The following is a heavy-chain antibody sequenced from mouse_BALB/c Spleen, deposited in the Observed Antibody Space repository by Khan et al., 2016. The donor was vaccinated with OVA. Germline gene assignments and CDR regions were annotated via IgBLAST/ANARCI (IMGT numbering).Heavy chain of an antibody. D-gene: IGHD2-3*01. CDR3: ARHSYVYYFAY. V-gene: IGHV2-4-1*01. CDR2: IWSGGNT. Sequence: QVQLKQSGPGLLQPSQSLSITCTVSGFSLTTYGVHWVRQSPGKGLEWLGLIWSGGNTDYNAAFISRLSISKDNTKSHAFFKMTSLQADDTDIYYCARHSYVYYFAYWGQGTLVTVSA. J-gene: IGHJ3*01. CDR1: GFSLTTYG.